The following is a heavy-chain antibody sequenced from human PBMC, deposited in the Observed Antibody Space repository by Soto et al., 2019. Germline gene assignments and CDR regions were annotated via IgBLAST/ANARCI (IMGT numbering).Heavy chain of an antibody. CDR2: LKQGANEK. D-gene: IGHD7-27*01. CDR3: AKDPGWGSLDY. V-gene: IGHV3-7*01. J-gene: IGHJ4*02. CDR1: GFTFSSYT. Sequence: GGSLRLSCAASGFTFSSYTMHWVRQAPGKGLEWVTNLKQGANEKKYVDSVKGRFAVSRDNAKSTLYLQMDSLSADDTAVYYCAKDPGWGSLDYWGRGTLVTGSS.